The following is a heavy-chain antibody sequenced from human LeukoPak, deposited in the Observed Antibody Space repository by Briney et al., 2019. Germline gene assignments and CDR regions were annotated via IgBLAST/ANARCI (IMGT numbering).Heavy chain of an antibody. V-gene: IGHV7-4-1*02. Sequence: ASVKVSCKASGYTFTSYAMNWVRQAPGQGLEWMGWINTNTGNPTYAQGFTGRFVFSLDTSVSTAYLQISSLKAEDTAVYYCARDQDSSSWYTQSLNSIDYWGQGTLVTVSS. CDR1: GYTFTSYA. CDR2: INTNTGNP. J-gene: IGHJ4*02. CDR3: ARDQDSSSWYTQSLNSIDY. D-gene: IGHD6-13*01.